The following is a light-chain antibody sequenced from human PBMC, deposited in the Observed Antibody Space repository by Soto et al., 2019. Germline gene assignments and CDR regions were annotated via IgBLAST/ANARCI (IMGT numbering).Light chain of an antibody. V-gene: IGLV2-23*01. Sequence: QSVLTQPASVSGSPEQSITISCTGTSSDVGSYNLVSWYQQHPGKAPKVMIYEATKRPSGVSNRFSGSKSGNMASLTISGLQAEDEADYYCCAYAGSGTVVFGGGTKVTVL. CDR3: CAYAGSGTVV. J-gene: IGLJ3*02. CDR1: SSDVGSYNL. CDR2: EAT.